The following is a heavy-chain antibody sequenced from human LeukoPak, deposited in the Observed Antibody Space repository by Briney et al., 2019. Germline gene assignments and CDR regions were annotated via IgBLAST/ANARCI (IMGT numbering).Heavy chain of an antibody. CDR1: DGSIISDGFY. D-gene: IGHD3-22*01. V-gene: IGHV4-31*02. CDR3: ARVKRGITMIVVVPFDY. Sequence: SETLSLTCIVSDGSIISDGFYWTWIRQHPGKGPEWIGYIYYTGSAHYNPSLKSRTAISIDTSKNQFSLKLSSVTAADTAVYYCARVKRGITMIVVVPFDYWGQGTLVTVSS. CDR2: IYYTGSA. J-gene: IGHJ4*02.